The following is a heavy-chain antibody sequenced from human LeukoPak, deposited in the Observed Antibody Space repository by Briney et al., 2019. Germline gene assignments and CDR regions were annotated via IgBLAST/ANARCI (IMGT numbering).Heavy chain of an antibody. V-gene: IGHV3-48*03. D-gene: IGHD5-18*01. CDR3: ARARSRGYSYGFLDC. CDR1: GFTLSSYE. Sequence: GGSLRLSCAASGFTLSSYEMNWVRQAPGKGLEWVSYISSSGSTIYYADSVKGRFTISRDNAKNSLYLQMNSLRAEDTAVYYCARARSRGYSYGFLDCWGQGTLVTVSS. J-gene: IGHJ4*02. CDR2: ISSSGSTI.